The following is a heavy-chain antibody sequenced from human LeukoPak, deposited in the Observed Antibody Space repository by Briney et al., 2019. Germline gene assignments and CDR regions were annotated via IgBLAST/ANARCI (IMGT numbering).Heavy chain of an antibody. CDR1: GGSISSNNW. Sequence: SGTLSLTCAVSGGSISSNNWWSWVRQPPGEGLEWIGEIFHSGSTNYNPSLKSRVTASVDKSKNQFSLKLSSVTAADTAVYYCARSVGYCSGGSCSGDAFDIWGQGTMVTVSS. CDR2: IFHSGST. D-gene: IGHD2-15*01. CDR3: ARSVGYCSGGSCSGDAFDI. J-gene: IGHJ3*02. V-gene: IGHV4-4*02.